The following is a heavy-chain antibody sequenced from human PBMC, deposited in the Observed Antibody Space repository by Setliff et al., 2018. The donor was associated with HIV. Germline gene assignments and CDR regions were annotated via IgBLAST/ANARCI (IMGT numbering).Heavy chain of an antibody. CDR2: ISGSTTNT. Sequence: GGSLRLSCVASGLTFSTHAMSWVRRAPGKGLEWVSYISGSTTNTYYADSVRDRFTISRDNAKNSLYLQMNSLRFEDTAVYYCARGTQGSGKTPYDYWGQGTLVTVSS. J-gene: IGHJ4*02. V-gene: IGHV3-48*01. D-gene: IGHD3-10*01. CDR1: GLTFSTHA. CDR3: ARGTQGSGKTPYDY.